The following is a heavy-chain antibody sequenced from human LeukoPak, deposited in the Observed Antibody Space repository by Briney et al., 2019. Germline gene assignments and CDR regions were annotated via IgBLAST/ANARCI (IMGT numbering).Heavy chain of an antibody. D-gene: IGHD6-13*01. V-gene: IGHV1-69*06. Sequence: SVKVSCKASGGTFSSHAISWVRQAPGQGLEWMGGIIPIFGTANYAQKFQGRVTITADKSTSTAYMELSSLRSEDTAVYYCASRIAAADNSMYYFDYWGQGTLVTVSS. J-gene: IGHJ4*02. CDR2: IIPIFGTA. CDR1: GGTFSSHA. CDR3: ASRIAAADNSMYYFDY.